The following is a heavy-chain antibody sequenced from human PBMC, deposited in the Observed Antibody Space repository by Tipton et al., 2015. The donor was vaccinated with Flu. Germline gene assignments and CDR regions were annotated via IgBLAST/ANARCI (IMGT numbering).Heavy chain of an antibody. V-gene: IGHV4-59*01. Sequence: LRLSCTVSGDSLSNYYWNWIRQPPGKRLEWIGYIYSSGTTSYNPSLKSRVTISIDTSRNQFSLMLSSVTAADTAVYYCARDPVWSGDRGGMAVWGQGTTVTVSS. CDR1: GDSLSNYY. CDR2: IYSSGTT. D-gene: IGHD7-27*01. CDR3: ARDPVWSGDRGGMAV. J-gene: IGHJ6*02.